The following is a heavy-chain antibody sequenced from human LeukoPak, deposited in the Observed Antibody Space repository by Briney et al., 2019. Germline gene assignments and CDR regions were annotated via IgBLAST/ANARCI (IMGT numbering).Heavy chain of an antibody. CDR3: ARRAPGYQNIVVVTGQESWFDP. Sequence: PSETLCLTCAVYGGSFSGYYWSWIRQPPGKGLEWVGEINHSGSTNYNPSLKSRFTISVDTSKNQFSLKLSSVTAADTAVYYCARRAPGYQNIVVVTGQESWFDPWGQGTLVTVSS. D-gene: IGHD2-21*02. V-gene: IGHV4-34*01. J-gene: IGHJ5*02. CDR1: GGSFSGYY. CDR2: INHSGST.